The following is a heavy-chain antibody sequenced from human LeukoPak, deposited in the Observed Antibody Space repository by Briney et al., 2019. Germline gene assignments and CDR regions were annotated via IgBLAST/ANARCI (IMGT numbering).Heavy chain of an antibody. CDR1: GFTFTSYS. CDR2: INTRSDNI. V-gene: IGHV3-48*02. Sequence: PGGSLRLSCAASGFTFTSYSMNWVRQAPGKGLEWVSYINTRSDNIQYEDSVKGRFTISRDNAKNSLYLQMNSLRDEDTAVYYCASTNTLDYWGQGTLVTVSS. J-gene: IGHJ4*02. CDR3: ASTNTLDY.